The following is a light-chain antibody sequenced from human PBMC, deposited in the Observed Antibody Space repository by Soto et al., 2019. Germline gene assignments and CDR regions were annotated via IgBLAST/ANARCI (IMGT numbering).Light chain of an antibody. V-gene: IGLV2-14*03. CDR2: DVT. J-gene: IGLJ7*01. CDR1: SGDIGSSNY. CDR3: GSYSTTTYLGV. Sequence: QSALTQPASVSGSLGQSITISCTGTSGDIGSSNYVSWYQHHPGKAPKLIIYDVTDQPPGVSDRFSGSKSGNTASLTISGLQPDDESLYYCGSYSTTTYLGVFGGGTQLTVL.